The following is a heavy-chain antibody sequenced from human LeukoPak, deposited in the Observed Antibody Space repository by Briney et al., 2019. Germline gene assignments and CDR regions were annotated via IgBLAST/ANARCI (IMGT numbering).Heavy chain of an antibody. CDR3: AKINGYGKEFDY. J-gene: IGHJ4*02. Sequence: GGSLRLSCAASGSTFDDYAMHWVRQAPGKGLEWVSLISGDGGSTYYADSVKGRFTISRDNSKNSLYLQMNSLRTEDTALYYCAKINGYGKEFDYWGQGTLVTVSS. CDR2: ISGDGGST. V-gene: IGHV3-43*02. CDR1: GSTFDDYA. D-gene: IGHD5-12*01.